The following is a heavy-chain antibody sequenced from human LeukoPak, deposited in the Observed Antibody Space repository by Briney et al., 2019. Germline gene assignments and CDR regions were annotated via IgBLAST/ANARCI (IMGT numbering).Heavy chain of an antibody. CDR2: INPNRGDT. V-gene: IGHV1-2*02. J-gene: IGHJ4*02. Sequence: GSVKVSCKASGYTFTGYYIHWVRQAPGQGLEWMGWINPNRGDTTYAQNLQGRVTLTRDTSISTAYMELSRLRSDDTAVYYCARPQLYDSSGYPDYWGQGTLVTVSS. CDR3: ARPQLYDSSGYPDY. D-gene: IGHD3-22*01. CDR1: GYTFTGYY.